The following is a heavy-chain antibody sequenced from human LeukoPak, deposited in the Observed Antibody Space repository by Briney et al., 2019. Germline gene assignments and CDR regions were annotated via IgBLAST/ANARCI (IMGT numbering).Heavy chain of an antibody. D-gene: IGHD2-21*02. V-gene: IGHV3-23*01. Sequence: GGSLRLSCAASGFAFSSYTMGWVRQAPGKGLEWVSAISGSGGSTYYADSVKGRFTISRDSSKNTLYVQMNSLRAEDTAVYYCAKKTSYCGGDCYPYYFDHWGQGTLVTVSS. CDR2: ISGSGGST. J-gene: IGHJ4*02. CDR3: AKKTSYCGGDCYPYYFDH. CDR1: GFAFSSYT.